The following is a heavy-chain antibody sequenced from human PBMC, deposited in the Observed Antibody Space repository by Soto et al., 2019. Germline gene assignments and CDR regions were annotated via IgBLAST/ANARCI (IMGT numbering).Heavy chain of an antibody. V-gene: IGHV4-4*02. CDR2: IYHSGST. J-gene: IGHJ4*01. CDR1: GGSISSSTW. D-gene: IGHD3-10*01. Sequence: QLQLQESGPGLVKPSGTLSLTCAVSGGSISSSTWWSWVRQPPGKGLEWIGEIYHSGSTNYNTSLKSPVTTSVDKSKKQFSLKLSSVTAADTAVYYCARGKASGVNFDYWGHGTLVTVSS. CDR3: ARGKASGVNFDY.